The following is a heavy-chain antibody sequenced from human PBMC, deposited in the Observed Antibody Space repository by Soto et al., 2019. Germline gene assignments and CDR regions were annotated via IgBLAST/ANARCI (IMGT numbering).Heavy chain of an antibody. V-gene: IGHV3-11*01. CDR1: GFIFSDYF. D-gene: IGHD3-16*01. CDR3: ARDGGGSPFFFDY. J-gene: IGHJ4*02. Sequence: PGGSLRLSCAASGFIFSDYFMTWIRQAPGKGLEWVSYISGSGSTIYYADSVKGRFTISRDNAKNSLYLQMNSLRAEDTAVYYCARDGGGSPFFFDYWGQATLVTVSS. CDR2: ISGSGSTI.